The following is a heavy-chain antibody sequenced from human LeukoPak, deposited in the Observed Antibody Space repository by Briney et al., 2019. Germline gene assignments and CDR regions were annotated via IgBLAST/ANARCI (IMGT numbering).Heavy chain of an antibody. Sequence: PGGSLRLSCAGSGFSFSDSAMHWVRQASGRGLEWVGRIRSKANNDATAYTASVKGRFTIFRDDSKNTAYLQMNSLKTEDTGVYYCASSIFGVVIDYWGQGTLVTVSS. CDR1: GFSFSDSA. CDR2: IRSKANNDAT. V-gene: IGHV3-73*01. J-gene: IGHJ4*02. CDR3: ASSIFGVVIDY. D-gene: IGHD3-3*01.